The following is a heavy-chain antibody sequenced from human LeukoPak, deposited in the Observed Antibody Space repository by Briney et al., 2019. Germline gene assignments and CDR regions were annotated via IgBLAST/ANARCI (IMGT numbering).Heavy chain of an antibody. D-gene: IGHD4-17*01. CDR2: IYYSGST. CDR1: GGSLSSYY. V-gene: IGHV4-59*01. J-gene: IGHJ6*04. Sequence: SETLSLTCTVSGGSLSSYYWSWIRQPPGKGLEWIGYIYYSGSTNYNPSLKSRVTISVDTSKNQFSLKLSSVTAADTAVYYCARVDYGDYYYYGMDVWGKGTTVTVSS. CDR3: ARVDYGDYYYYGMDV.